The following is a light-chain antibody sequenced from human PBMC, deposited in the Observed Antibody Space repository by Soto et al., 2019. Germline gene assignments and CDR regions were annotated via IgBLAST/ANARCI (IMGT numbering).Light chain of an antibody. CDR1: QSISSY. CDR2: AAS. V-gene: IGKV1-39*01. J-gene: IGKJ1*01. Sequence: DIQMTQSPSSLSASVGDRVTITCRASQSISSYLNWYQQKPGKAPKLLIYAASSLQSGVPSRFSGSGSGTVFPLPISSLQPEDFAITNCHQINSTPWTFGQGTKVEIK. CDR3: HQINSTPWT.